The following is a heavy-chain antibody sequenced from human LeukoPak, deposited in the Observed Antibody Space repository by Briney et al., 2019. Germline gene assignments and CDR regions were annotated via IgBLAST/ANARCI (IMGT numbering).Heavy chain of an antibody. CDR2: MNPNSGNT. CDR3: ARGRSKVRGVIINWFDP. Sequence: ASVKVSCKASGYTFTSYDINWVRQATGQGLEWMGWMNPNSGNTGYAQKFQGRVTITRNTFISTAYMELSSLRSEDTAVYYCARGRSKVRGVIINWFDPWGQGTLVTVSS. V-gene: IGHV1-8*03. D-gene: IGHD3-10*01. CDR1: GYTFTSYD. J-gene: IGHJ5*02.